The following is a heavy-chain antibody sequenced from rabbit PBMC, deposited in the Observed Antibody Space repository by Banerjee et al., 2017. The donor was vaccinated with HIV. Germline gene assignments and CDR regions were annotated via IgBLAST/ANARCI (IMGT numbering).Heavy chain of an antibody. CDR2: IYTGSGGSA. D-gene: IGHD1-1*01. CDR1: GFDFSGSYW. CDR3: ARDPYASSSGYYLYYGMDL. V-gene: IGHV1S45*01. J-gene: IGHJ6*01. Sequence: QEHLEESGGDLVQPGGSLTLSCKASGFDFSGSYWIFWVRQAPGMGLEWIACIYTGSGGSAWYASWAKGRFTISKPSSTTVTLQMTSLTAADTATYFCARDPYASSSGYYLYYGMDLWGPGTLVTVS.